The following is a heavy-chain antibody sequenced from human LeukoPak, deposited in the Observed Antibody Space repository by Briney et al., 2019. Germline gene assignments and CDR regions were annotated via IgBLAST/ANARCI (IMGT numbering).Heavy chain of an antibody. V-gene: IGHV3-7*01. CDR1: GFSFSSYW. D-gene: IGHD2/OR15-2a*01. CDR3: ARDNSYDVLSTFDY. CDR2: IKQDGSER. J-gene: IGHJ4*02. Sequence: GGSLRLSCAASGFSFSSYWMSWVRQAPGKGLEWVANIKQDGSERFYVDPVKGRFTISRDNAKNLLYLQMNSLRAEDTAVYHCARDNSYDVLSTFDYWGQGSLVTVSS.